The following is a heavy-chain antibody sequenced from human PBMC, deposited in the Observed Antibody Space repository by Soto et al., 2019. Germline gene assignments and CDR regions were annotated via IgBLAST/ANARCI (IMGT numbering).Heavy chain of an antibody. V-gene: IGHV3-15*01. D-gene: IGHD2-15*01. J-gene: IGHJ3*02. CDR3: TTGYCSGGSCYPGAFDI. Sequence: GGSLRLSCAASGFTFSNAWMSWVRQAPGKGLEWVGRIKSKTDGGTTDYAAPVKGRFTISRDDSKNTLYLQMNSLKTEDTAVYYCTTGYCSGGSCYPGAFDIWGQGTMVTVSS. CDR1: GFTFSNAW. CDR2: IKSKTDGGTT.